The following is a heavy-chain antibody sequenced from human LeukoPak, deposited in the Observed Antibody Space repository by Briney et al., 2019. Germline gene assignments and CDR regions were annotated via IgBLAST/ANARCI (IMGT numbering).Heavy chain of an antibody. CDR2: ISSRGGSI. CDR3: ARHPGDY. J-gene: IGHJ4*01. CDR1: GFSFSSYD. Sequence: QPGGSLRLSCSASGFSFSSYDMNWDRQAPGKGLEWVSYISSRGGSIYYADSVKGRVTLSRDNANNSLYLQMNSLRAEDTAVYYCARHPGDYWGHGTLVTVSS. V-gene: IGHV3-48*03.